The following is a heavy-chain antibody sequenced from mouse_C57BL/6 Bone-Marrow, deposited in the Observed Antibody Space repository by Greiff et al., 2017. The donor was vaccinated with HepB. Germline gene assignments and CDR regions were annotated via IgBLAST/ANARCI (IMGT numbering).Heavy chain of an antibody. Sequence: VQLQQSGAELVKPGASVKLSCKASGYTFTEYTIHWVKQRSGQGLEWIGWFYPGSGSIKYNEKFKDKATLTADKSSSTVYMELSRLTSEDSAVYFCARHEGPSYYGSSSAWFAYWGQGTLVTVSA. V-gene: IGHV1-62-2*01. D-gene: IGHD1-1*01. CDR2: FYPGSGSI. CDR1: GYTFTEYT. J-gene: IGHJ3*01. CDR3: ARHEGPSYYGSSSAWFAY.